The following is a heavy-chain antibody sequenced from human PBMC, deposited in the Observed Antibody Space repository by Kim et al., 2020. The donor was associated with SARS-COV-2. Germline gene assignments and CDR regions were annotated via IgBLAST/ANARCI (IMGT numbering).Heavy chain of an antibody. CDR2: IVVGSGNT. V-gene: IGHV1-58*01. CDR1: GFTFTSSA. Sequence: SVKVSCKASGFTFTSSAVQWVRQARGQRLEWIGWIVVGSGNTNYAQKFQERVTITRDMSTSTAYMELSSLRSEDTAVYYCAADSSSLIAAAGTRWGQGPLVTVSS. D-gene: IGHD6-13*01. CDR3: AADSSSLIAAAGTR. J-gene: IGHJ4*02.